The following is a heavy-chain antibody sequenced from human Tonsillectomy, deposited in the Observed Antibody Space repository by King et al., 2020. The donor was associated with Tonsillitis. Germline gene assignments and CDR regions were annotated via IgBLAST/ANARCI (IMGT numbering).Heavy chain of an antibody. CDR1: GYTFTDYY. J-gene: IGHJ6*02. CDR2: INPNSGGT. CDR3: ARGLRSRAAKGYYYYGLDV. D-gene: IGHD5-18*01. Sequence: QLVQSGAEVKNPGASVKVSCKASGYTFTDYYMHWVRQAPGQGLEWMGWINPNSGGTNYAQKFQGWVTMTRDTTISTAYMELRRLRSDDTAVYHCARGLRSRAAKGYYYYGLDVWGQGTTVTVSS. V-gene: IGHV1-2*04.